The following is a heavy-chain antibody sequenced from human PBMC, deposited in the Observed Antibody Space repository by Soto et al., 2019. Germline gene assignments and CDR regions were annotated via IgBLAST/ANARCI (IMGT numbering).Heavy chain of an antibody. D-gene: IGHD3-3*01. CDR3: ARWWSGGRQGFDP. CDR1: GGSISSGDYY. Sequence: QVQLQESGPGLVKPSQTLSLTCTVSGGSISSGDYYWSWIRQDPGQGLEWIGYIYYSGSTYYNPPLKSRVSISVDTSKNQFTPKLSCVTAADTAVYYCARWWSGGRQGFDPWGQGTLVTVSS. V-gene: IGHV4-31*03. CDR2: IYYSGST. J-gene: IGHJ5*02.